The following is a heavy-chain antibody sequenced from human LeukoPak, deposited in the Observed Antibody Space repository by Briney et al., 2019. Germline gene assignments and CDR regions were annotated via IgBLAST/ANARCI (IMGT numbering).Heavy chain of an antibody. D-gene: IGHD5-18*01. CDR3: ARDRGYSYGYGDY. CDR2: IRSKLHGGTT. Sequence: PGRSLRLSCTPSGFTLGDYAISCVRQAPGKGLEWVGFIRSKLHGGTTEYAASVKERFTISRDDSKNIAYLQMNSLKNEDTAVYYCARDRGYSYGYGDYWGQGTLVTVSS. V-gene: IGHV3-49*04. CDR1: GFTLGDYA. J-gene: IGHJ4*02.